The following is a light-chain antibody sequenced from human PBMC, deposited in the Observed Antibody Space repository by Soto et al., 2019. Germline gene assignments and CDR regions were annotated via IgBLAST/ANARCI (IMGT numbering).Light chain of an antibody. J-gene: IGKJ3*01. V-gene: IGKV1-5*03. CDR2: KAS. CDR1: QSIGNW. CDR3: QQYNSYG. Sequence: DVQMTQTPSSLSASVGDRVILTCRASQSIGNWLAWYQQRPGKAPKLLIYKASSLESGVPTRFSGSGSGTDFTLTISSLQPEDCATYYCQQYNSYGFGPGTKVDIK.